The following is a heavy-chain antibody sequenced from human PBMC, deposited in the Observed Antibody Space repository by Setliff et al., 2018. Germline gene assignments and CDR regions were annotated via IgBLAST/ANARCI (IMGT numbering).Heavy chain of an antibody. CDR1: GVSFSNYY. CDR2: INHSGST. J-gene: IGHJ6*02. Sequence: SETLSLTCTVYGVSFSNYYWSWIRQPPGKGLEWIGEINHSGSTNYNPSLTSRVTISVDTSKNQFSLKLRSVPAADTAGYYCARLSWNGLRYYGLDVWGQGATVTVSS. CDR3: ARLSWNGLRYYGLDV. D-gene: IGHD3-3*01. V-gene: IGHV4-34*01.